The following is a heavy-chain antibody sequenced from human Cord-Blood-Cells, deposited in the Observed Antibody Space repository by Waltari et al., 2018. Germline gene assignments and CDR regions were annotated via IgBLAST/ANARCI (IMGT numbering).Heavy chain of an antibody. CDR3: ARDPGIAVAGAFDI. V-gene: IGHV3-30-3*01. CDR1: GFTFSSYA. D-gene: IGHD6-19*01. Sequence: PCAASGFTFSSYAMHWVRQAPGKGLEWVAVISYDGSNKYYADSVKGRFTISRDNSKNTLYLQMNSLRAEDTAVYYCARDPGIAVAGAFDIWGQGTMVTVSS. J-gene: IGHJ3*02. CDR2: ISYDGSNK.